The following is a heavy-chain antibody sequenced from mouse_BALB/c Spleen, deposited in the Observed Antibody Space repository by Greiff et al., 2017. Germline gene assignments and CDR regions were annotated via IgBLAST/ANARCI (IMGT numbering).Heavy chain of an antibody. Sequence: VQGVESGPGLVAPSQSLSITCTVSGFSLTSYGVHWVRQPPGKGLEWLGVIWAGGSTNYNSALMSRLSISKDNSKSQVFLKMNSLQTDDTAMYYCARGYGSRGYYAMDYWGQGTSVTVSS. CDR3: ARGYGSRGYYAMDY. CDR1: GFSLTSYG. D-gene: IGHD1-1*01. J-gene: IGHJ4*01. CDR2: IWAGGST. V-gene: IGHV2-9*02.